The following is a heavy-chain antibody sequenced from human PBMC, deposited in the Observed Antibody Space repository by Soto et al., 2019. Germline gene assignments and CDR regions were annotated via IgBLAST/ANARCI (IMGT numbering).Heavy chain of an antibody. D-gene: IGHD6-19*01. V-gene: IGHV3-66*01. Sequence: EVQLVESGGGLVQPGGSLRLSCAASGFTVSSNYMSWVRQAPGKGLEWGSVIYSGGSTYYADSVKGRFTISRDNSNNTGFLQMNSLRAEDTAVYYCARDNCAYDSSGHCDYWCQATLVTVSS. CDR1: GFTVSSNY. CDR3: ARDNCAYDSSGHCDY. J-gene: IGHJ4*02. CDR2: IYSGGST.